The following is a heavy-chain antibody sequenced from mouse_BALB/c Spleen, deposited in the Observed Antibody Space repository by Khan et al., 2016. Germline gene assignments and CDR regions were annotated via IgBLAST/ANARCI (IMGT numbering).Heavy chain of an antibody. CDR1: GFSLTNYG. V-gene: IGHV2-9*02. J-gene: IGHJ1*01. Sequence: QVQLKESGPGLVAPSQSLSITCTVSGFSLTNYGVHWVRQPPGKGLEWLGVIWAGGSTDYDSALMSRLSINKDNSKSQAFLKVNSLQTDDTAIYYCARDNTTADWYFDVWGAGTTVTVSS. CDR3: ARDNTTADWYFDV. D-gene: IGHD1-2*01. CDR2: IWAGGST.